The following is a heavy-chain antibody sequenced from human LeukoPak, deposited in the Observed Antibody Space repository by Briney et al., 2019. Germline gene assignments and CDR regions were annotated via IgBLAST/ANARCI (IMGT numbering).Heavy chain of an antibody. Sequence: PETLSLTCTVSGGSISSYYWSWLRQPPGKGLEWIGYIYYSGSTNYNPSLKSRVTISVDTSKNQFSLKLSSVTAADTAVYYCARRRSYYYGSGSYYNWWFDPWGQGTLVTVSS. CDR3: ARRRSYYYGSGSYYNWWFDP. D-gene: IGHD3-10*01. J-gene: IGHJ5*02. CDR2: IYYSGST. CDR1: GGSISSYY. V-gene: IGHV4-59*08.